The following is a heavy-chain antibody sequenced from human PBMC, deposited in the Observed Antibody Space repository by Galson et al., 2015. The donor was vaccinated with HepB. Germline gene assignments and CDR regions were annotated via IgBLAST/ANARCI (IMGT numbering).Heavy chain of an antibody. J-gene: IGHJ6*03. CDR2: INHRGTD. D-gene: IGHD3-16*02. Sequence: ETLSLTCAVSGGSFSDYYWTWVRQAPGRGLEWIGEINHRGTDNYNPSLRSRVTISGDTSKSQFSLKLSSVTAADTAMYYCARGQSWGSYHTGYHYYMDVWGEGTTVTVSS. CDR3: ARGQSWGSYHTGYHYYMDV. CDR1: GGSFSDYY. V-gene: IGHV4-34*01.